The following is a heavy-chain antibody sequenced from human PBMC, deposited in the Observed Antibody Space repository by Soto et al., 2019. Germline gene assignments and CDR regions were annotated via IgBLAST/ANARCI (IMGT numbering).Heavy chain of an antibody. CDR2: ISYARTNK. CDR3: ARKRGPNIYGMDV. V-gene: IGHV3-30-3*01. Sequence: QVQLVESGGGVVKPGRSLRLSCAASGFTFSSYAMIWVRQSPVRGLEWVALISYARTNKYYADSVKGRFTISGAKAKNTLYLQMNRLRAEGTTMYFCARKRGPNIYGMDVWGRGTTIIVSS. J-gene: IGHJ6*02. CDR1: GFTFSSYA.